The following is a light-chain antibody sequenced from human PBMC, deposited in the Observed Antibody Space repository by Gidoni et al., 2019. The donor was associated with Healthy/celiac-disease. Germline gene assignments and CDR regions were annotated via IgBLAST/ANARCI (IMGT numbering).Light chain of an antibody. CDR1: QSISSY. J-gene: IGKJ1*01. V-gene: IGKV1-39*01. CDR3: QQSYSTPPWT. Sequence: DIQMTQSPSSLSASVGDRVTITCRASQSISSYLNWYQQKPGKDPKLLIYAASSLQSGVPSRLSGSGSGTDFTLTISSLQPEDFATFYCQQSYSTPPWTFGQGTKVEIK. CDR2: AAS.